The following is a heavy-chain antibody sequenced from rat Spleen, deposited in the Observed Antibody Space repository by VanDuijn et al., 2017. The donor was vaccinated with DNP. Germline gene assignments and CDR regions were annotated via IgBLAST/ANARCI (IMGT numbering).Heavy chain of an antibody. J-gene: IGHJ4*01. CDR1: GFIFSNYW. CDR3: ARHRTIMPYYYAMDA. CDR2: IPNTGGSI. D-gene: IGHD1-12*01. V-gene: IGHV5-31*01. Sequence: EVKLVESGGGLVQPGRALKLSCIASGFIFSNYWMTWIRQAPGKGLEWVASIPNTGGSIYYPDSVKGRFTISSDNAQSTLYLQMDSLRSEDTATYYCARHRTIMPYYYAMDAWGQGASVTVSS.